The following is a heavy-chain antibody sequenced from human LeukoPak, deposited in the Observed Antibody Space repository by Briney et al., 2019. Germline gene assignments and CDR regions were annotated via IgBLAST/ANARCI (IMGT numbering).Heavy chain of an antibody. CDR2: FTHLETT. D-gene: IGHD3-22*01. V-gene: IGHV4-34*01. J-gene: IGHJ4*02. CDR3: ARHCPSYYYDSSGYCVDDY. CDR1: GGSFRGYY. Sequence: SETLSLTCDVYGGSFRGYYWTWIRQSPGKGLEWLGEFTHLETTNYNPSLKSRVTVSVDTSKNQFSLKLSSVTAADTAVYYCARHCPSYYYDSSGYCVDDYWGQGTLVTVSS.